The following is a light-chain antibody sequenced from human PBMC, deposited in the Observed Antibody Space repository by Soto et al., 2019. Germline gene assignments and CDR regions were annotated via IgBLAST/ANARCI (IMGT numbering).Light chain of an antibody. J-gene: IGLJ3*02. CDR3: QSYDSSLSGWV. Sequence: QSVLTQPPSVSGAPGQRVTISCTGSSSNIGAGYDVHWYQQLPGTAPKLLIYGNSNRPSGVPDRFSGSKSGTSASLAITGLQPEDEADYYCQSYDSSLSGWVFGEGTKLTVL. V-gene: IGLV1-40*01. CDR2: GNS. CDR1: SSNIGAGYD.